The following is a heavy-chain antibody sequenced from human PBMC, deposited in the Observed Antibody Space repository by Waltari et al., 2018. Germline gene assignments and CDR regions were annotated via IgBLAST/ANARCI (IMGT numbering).Heavy chain of an antibody. CDR1: GGTFSSYA. V-gene: IGHV1-69*14. CDR2: IIPIFGTA. CDR3: APDAYYYGSGSYYNWFDP. Sequence: QVQLVQSGAEVKKPGSSVKVSCKASGGTFSSYAISWVRQATGQGLEWMGGIIPIFGTANYAQKFQGRVTITADKSTSTAYMELSSLRSEDTAVYYCAPDAYYYGSGSYYNWFDPWGQGTLVTVSS. D-gene: IGHD3-10*01. J-gene: IGHJ5*02.